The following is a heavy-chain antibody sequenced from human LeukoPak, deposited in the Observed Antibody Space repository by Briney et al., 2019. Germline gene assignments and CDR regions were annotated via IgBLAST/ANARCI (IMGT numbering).Heavy chain of an antibody. V-gene: IGHV3-30*03. CDR3: VGDHFDY. CDR2: ISYDGSNK. D-gene: IGHD4-17*01. CDR1: GFTFSSYG. J-gene: IGHJ4*02. Sequence: GGSLRLSCAASGFTFSSYGMHWVRQAPGKGLEWVAVISYDGSNKYYADSVKGRFTISRDNSKNTLYLQMNSLRAEDTAVYYCVGDHFDYWGQGTLVTVSS.